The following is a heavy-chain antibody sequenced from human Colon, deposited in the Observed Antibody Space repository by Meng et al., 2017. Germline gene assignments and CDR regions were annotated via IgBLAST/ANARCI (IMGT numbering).Heavy chain of an antibody. Sequence: QVQPKRWGAGLLKPSETLSLTCAVYGGSFSGYYWSWIRQPPGKGLEWIGEINHSGSTNYNPSLKSRVTISVDTSKNQFSLKLSSVTVADTAVYYCARERLSSGWYGGRWFDPWGQGTLVTVS. J-gene: IGHJ5*02. CDR1: GGSFSGYY. V-gene: IGHV4-34*01. CDR3: ARERLSSGWYGGRWFDP. CDR2: INHSGST. D-gene: IGHD6-19*01.